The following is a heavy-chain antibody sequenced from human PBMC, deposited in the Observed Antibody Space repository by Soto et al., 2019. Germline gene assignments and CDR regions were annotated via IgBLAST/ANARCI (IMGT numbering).Heavy chain of an antibody. Sequence: ASVKGSCKASGYTFTSYDINWVRQATGQGLEWMGWMNPNSGNTGYAQKFQGRVTITADESTSTAYMELSSLRSEDTAVYYCARGDYDSSGYYYSPGVDYYYGMDVWGQGTTVTVSS. CDR2: MNPNSGNT. CDR1: GYTFTSYD. CDR3: ARGDYDSSGYYYSPGVDYYYGMDV. V-gene: IGHV1-8*01. D-gene: IGHD3-22*01. J-gene: IGHJ6*02.